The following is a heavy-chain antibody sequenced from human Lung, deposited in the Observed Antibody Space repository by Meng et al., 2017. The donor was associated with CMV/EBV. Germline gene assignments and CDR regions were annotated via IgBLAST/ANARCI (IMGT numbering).Heavy chain of an antibody. CDR3: ARDPHEADIVVVQVV. J-gene: IGHJ4*02. D-gene: IGHD2-2*01. V-gene: IGHV3-21*01. CDR1: GFSFKSYS. Sequence: AASGFSFKSYSMTWVRLTPGKGLEWVASISRESAYIFYAGSVKGRFPISRDNTKNSLYLQMNSLRAEDTALYYCARDPHEADIVVVQVVWVQGTXVTVSS. CDR2: ISRESAYI.